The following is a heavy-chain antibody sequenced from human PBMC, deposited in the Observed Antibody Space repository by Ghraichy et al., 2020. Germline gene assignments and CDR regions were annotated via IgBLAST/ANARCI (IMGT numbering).Heavy chain of an antibody. D-gene: IGHD3-22*01. V-gene: IGHV3-30-3*01. Sequence: GGSLRLSCAASGFTFSSYAMHWVRQAPGKGLEWVAVISYDGSNKYYADSVKGRFTISRDNSKNTLYLQMNSLRAEDTAVYYCARDRGGYYDSSGYSQGYQHWGQGTLVTVSS. CDR2: ISYDGSNK. CDR3: ARDRGGYYDSSGYSQGYQH. CDR1: GFTFSSYA. J-gene: IGHJ1*01.